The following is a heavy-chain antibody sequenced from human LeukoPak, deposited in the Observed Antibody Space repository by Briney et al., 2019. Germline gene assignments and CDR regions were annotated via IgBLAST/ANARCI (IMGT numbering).Heavy chain of an antibody. J-gene: IGHJ4*02. CDR1: GYTFTGYY. V-gene: IGHV1-2*02. D-gene: IGHD2-2*01. CDR3: AREVRDCSSTSCYEDFDY. CDR2: INPNSGGT. Sequence: ASVKVSCKASGYTFTGYYMHWVRQAPGQGLEWMGWINPNSGGTNYAQKFRGRVTMTRDTSISTAYMELSRLRSDDTAVYYCAREVRDCSSTSCYEDFDYWGQGTLVTVSS.